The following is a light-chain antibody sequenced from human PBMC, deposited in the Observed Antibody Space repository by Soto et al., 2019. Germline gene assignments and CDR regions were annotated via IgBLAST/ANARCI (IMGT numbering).Light chain of an antibody. CDR3: SSFTNSGTVV. CDR1: SSDVGGYNY. J-gene: IGLJ2*01. Sequence: QSVLTQPASVSGSPGQSITISCTGTSSDVGGYNYVSWYQQHPGKAPKLMIYEVTNRPSGVSNRFSGSKSGNTASLTISGLQAEDEAYYYCSSFTNSGTVVFGGGTKVTVL. CDR2: EVT. V-gene: IGLV2-14*01.